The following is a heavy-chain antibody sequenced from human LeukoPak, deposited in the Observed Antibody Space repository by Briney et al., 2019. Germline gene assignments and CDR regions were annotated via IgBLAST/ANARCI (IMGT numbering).Heavy chain of an antibody. CDR1: GFTFSTYS. CDR2: INDNSRSI. V-gene: IGHV3-21*01. CDR3: ARGPTPVVANAFDI. J-gene: IGHJ3*02. D-gene: IGHD4-23*01. Sequence: GSLRLSCAASGFTFSTYSMNWVRQAPGKGLEWVSSINDNSRSIFYPDSLKGRFTVSRDNSKNLLYLQMNNLRVEDTAVYYCARGPTPVVANAFDIWGQGTMVTVSS.